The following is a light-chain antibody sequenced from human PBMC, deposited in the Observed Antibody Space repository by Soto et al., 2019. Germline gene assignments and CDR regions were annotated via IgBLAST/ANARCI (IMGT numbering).Light chain of an antibody. Sequence: EIVMTQSPATLSVSPGERATLSCRASQSVRSNLAWYQQKPGQAPRLLIYGASTRATGIPARFSGSGSGTEFTLIISSLQSEDFAVYYCQHYNNWPPYTFGQGTKVEIK. CDR2: GAS. CDR1: QSVRSN. J-gene: IGKJ2*01. CDR3: QHYNNWPPYT. V-gene: IGKV3-15*01.